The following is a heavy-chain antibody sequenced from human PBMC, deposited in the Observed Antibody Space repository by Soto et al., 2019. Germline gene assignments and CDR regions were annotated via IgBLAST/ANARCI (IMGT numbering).Heavy chain of an antibody. CDR1: GFTFSSYA. CDR3: ARDYCSGGRCYTEYYYGMDV. D-gene: IGHD2-15*01. Sequence: GSLRLSCAASGFTFSSYAMHWVRQAPGKGLEWVAVISYDGSNKYYADSVKGRFTISRDNSKNTLYLQMNSLRAEDTAVYYCARDYCSGGRCYTEYYYGMDVWGQESTV. J-gene: IGHJ6*02. CDR2: ISYDGSNK. V-gene: IGHV3-30-3*01.